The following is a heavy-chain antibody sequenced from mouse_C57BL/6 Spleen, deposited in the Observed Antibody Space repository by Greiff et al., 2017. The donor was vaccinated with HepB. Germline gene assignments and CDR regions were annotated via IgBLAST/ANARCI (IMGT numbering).Heavy chain of an antibody. Sequence: EVKLMESGGGLVKPGGSLKLSCAASGFTFSDYGMHWVRQAPEKGLEWVAYISSGSSTIYYADTVKGRFTISRDNAKNTLFLEMTSLRSEDTAMYYCARLSITSVVATDFDYWGQGTTLTVSS. CDR1: GFTFSDYG. V-gene: IGHV5-17*01. J-gene: IGHJ2*01. CDR3: ARLSITSVVATDFDY. D-gene: IGHD1-1*01. CDR2: ISSGSSTI.